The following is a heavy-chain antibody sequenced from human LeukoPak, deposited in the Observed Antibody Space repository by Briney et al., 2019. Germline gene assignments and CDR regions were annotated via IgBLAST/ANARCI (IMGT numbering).Heavy chain of an antibody. CDR2: IGTAGDT. CDR3: ARARDLGYMDV. V-gene: IGHV3-13*01. Sequence: GGSLRLSCAASGFTFSDYDMFRVRQPTGKGLEWVSHIGTAGDTYYPGSVKGRFTISRENAKNSLYLQMNSLRAGDTAVYYCARARDLGYMDVWGKGTTVTIS. CDR1: GFTFSDYD. J-gene: IGHJ6*03.